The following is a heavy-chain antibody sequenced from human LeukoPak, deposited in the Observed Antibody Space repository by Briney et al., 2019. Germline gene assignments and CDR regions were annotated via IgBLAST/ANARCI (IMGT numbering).Heavy chain of an antibody. J-gene: IGHJ6*02. CDR3: ARARSSSWYYYGMDV. V-gene: IGHV1-8*01. CDR1: GYTFTSCD. Sequence: ASVKVSCKASGYTFTSCDINWVRQATGQGLEWMGWMNPNSGNTGYAQKFQGRVTMTRNTSISTAYMELSSLRSEDTAVYYCARARSSSWYYYGMDVWGQGTTVTVSS. D-gene: IGHD6-13*01. CDR2: MNPNSGNT.